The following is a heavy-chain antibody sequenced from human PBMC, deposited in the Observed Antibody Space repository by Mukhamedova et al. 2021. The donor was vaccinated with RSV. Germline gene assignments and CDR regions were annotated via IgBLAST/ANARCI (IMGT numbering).Heavy chain of an antibody. Sequence: EYMGIIYPGDSDTTYSPSFQGQVTISADKSISTAYLQWSSLQASDTAMYYCARGADDSSGYYPDYWGQGTLVTVSS. V-gene: IGHV5-51*01. CDR3: ARGADDSSGYYPDY. D-gene: IGHD3-22*01. J-gene: IGHJ4*02. CDR2: IYPGDSDT.